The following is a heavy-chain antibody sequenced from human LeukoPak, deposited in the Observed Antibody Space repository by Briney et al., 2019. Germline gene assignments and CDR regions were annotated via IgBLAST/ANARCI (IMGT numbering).Heavy chain of an antibody. Sequence: AGGSLRLSCAASGFTFDDYAMHWVRQAPGKGPEWVSLISWDGGSTYYADSVKGRFTISRDNSKNSLYLQMNSLRAEDTALYYCAKGDCSSTSCHFDYWGQGTLVTVSS. CDR2: ISWDGGST. CDR1: GFTFDDYA. D-gene: IGHD2-2*01. J-gene: IGHJ4*02. V-gene: IGHV3-43D*04. CDR3: AKGDCSSTSCHFDY.